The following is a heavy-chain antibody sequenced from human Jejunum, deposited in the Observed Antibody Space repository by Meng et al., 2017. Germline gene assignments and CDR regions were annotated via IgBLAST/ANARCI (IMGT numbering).Heavy chain of an antibody. CDR2: IYWDDDK. CDR1: GFSLSTTGVG. CDR3: TRRPGIAKNWCDP. V-gene: IGHV2-5*02. Sequence: QITVKESGPTLVKPTPTLTLPCSFAGFSLSTTGVGVGWIRQPPGKALEWLALIYWDDDKRYSPSLKSRLTITKDTSTNQVVLTMTNVDPVDTATYYCTRRPGIAKNWCDPWGQGTLVTVSS. J-gene: IGHJ5*02. D-gene: IGHD6-13*01.